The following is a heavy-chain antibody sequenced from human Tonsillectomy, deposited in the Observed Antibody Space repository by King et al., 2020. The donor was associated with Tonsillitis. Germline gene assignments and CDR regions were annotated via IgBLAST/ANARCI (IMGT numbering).Heavy chain of an antibody. J-gene: IGHJ3*02. D-gene: IGHD5-12*01. CDR1: GFTIGDYA. Sequence: VQLVESGGDLVQPGRFLRLSCTASGFTIGDYAMSWFRQAPGQGLEGVSLIRSRADGGTTDYAASVKGRFIISRGDSKSLAYLQMNSLKTEDTAVYYCSRDGYDISGDPDVFDSWGQGTKVTVSS. V-gene: IGHV3-49*03. CDR3: SRDGYDISGDPDVFDS. CDR2: IRSRADGGTT.